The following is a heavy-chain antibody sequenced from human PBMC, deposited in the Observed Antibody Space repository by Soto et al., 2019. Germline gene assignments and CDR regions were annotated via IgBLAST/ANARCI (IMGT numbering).Heavy chain of an antibody. Sequence: GESLKISCKGSGYSFTSYWISWVRQMPGKGLEWMGRIDPSDSYTNYSPSFQGHVTISADKSISTAYLQWSSLKASDTAMYYCARDLRQLLSYYYYGMDVWGRGTTVTVSS. J-gene: IGHJ6*02. CDR3: ARDLRQLLSYYYYGMDV. CDR2: IDPSDSYT. D-gene: IGHD6-13*01. V-gene: IGHV5-10-1*01. CDR1: GYSFTSYW.